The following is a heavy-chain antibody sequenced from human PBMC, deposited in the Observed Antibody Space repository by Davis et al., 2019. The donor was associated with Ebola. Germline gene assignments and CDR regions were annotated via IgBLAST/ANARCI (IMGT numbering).Heavy chain of an antibody. CDR1: GFSLSSYT. V-gene: IGHV3-21*04. J-gene: IGHJ6*04. CDR2: ISISSSYI. Sequence: GGSLRLSCAASGFSLSSYTMNWVRQAPGEGLEWVSSISISSSYIYYADSVKGRFTISRDNSKNTVYLQMNSLRAEDTAVYYCARGGNLGWGYYYGMDLWGKGTTVTVSS. D-gene: IGHD3/OR15-3a*01. CDR3: ARGGNLGWGYYYGMDL.